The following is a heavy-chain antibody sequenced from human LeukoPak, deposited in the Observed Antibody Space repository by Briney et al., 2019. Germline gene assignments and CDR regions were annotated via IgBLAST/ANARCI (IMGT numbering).Heavy chain of an antibody. Sequence: SETLSLTCSVSGDSISRYFWAWIRQPPGKGLEWIGYVCYNGTTNYNPSLRNRVAISIDTSKNQFSLKLSSVTAADTAVYYCASVYPGFYWFDPWGQGTLVTVSS. J-gene: IGHJ5*02. V-gene: IGHV4-59*12. CDR2: VCYNGTT. D-gene: IGHD1-14*01. CDR3: ASVYPGFYWFDP. CDR1: GDSISRYF.